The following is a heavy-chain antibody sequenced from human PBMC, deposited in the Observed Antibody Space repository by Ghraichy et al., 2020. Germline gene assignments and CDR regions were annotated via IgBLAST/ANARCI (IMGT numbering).Heavy chain of an antibody. V-gene: IGHV3-23*01. CDR1: GFTFSSYA. CDR3: ANLPINNYYGLDAFDI. J-gene: IGHJ3*02. Sequence: GGSLRLSCAASGFTFSSYAMSWVRQAPGKGLEWVSAISGSGGSTYYADSVKGRFTISRDNSKNTLYLQMNSLRAEDTAVYYCANLPINNYYGLDAFDIWGQGTMVTVSS. D-gene: IGHD3-10*01. CDR2: ISGSGGST.